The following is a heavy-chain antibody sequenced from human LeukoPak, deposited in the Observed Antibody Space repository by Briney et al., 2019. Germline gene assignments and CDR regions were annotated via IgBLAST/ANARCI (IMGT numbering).Heavy chain of an antibody. D-gene: IGHD3-16*01. CDR2: INPDGSAR. V-gene: IGHV3-7*01. J-gene: IGHJ3*02. Sequence: GGSLRLSCEASGFIFSSNWMNWVRQPPGKGLEWVANINPDGSARSYVDSVKGRFTTSRDNAKNSLYLQMNSLRVEDTALYYCAGWGISAIWGQGTTVTVSP. CDR3: AGWGISAI. CDR1: GFIFSSNW.